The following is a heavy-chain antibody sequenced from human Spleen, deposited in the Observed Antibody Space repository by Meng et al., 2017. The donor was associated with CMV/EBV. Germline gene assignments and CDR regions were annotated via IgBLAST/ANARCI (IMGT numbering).Heavy chain of an antibody. CDR2: ISSSSSYI. CDR3: ARDSRIGYCSSTSCSGAFDI. J-gene: IGHJ3*02. CDR1: SSYS. V-gene: IGHV3-21*01. D-gene: IGHD2-2*01. Sequence: SSYSMNWVRQAPGKGLEWVSSISSSSSYIYYADSVKGRFTISRDNAKNSLYLQMNSLRAEDTAVYYCARDSRIGYCSSTSCSGAFDIWGQGTMVTVSS.